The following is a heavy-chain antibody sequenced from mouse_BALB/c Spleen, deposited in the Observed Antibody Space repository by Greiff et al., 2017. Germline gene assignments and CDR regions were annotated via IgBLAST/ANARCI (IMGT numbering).Heavy chain of an antibody. Sequence: EVKLEESGPGLVKPSQSLSLTCTVTGYSITSDYAWNWIRQFPGNKLEWMGYISYSGSTSYNPSLKSRISITRDTSKNQFFLQLNSVTTEDTATYYCARERYGSPFDYWGQGTTLTVSS. V-gene: IGHV3-2*02. CDR2: ISYSGST. CDR3: ARERYGSPFDY. J-gene: IGHJ2*01. D-gene: IGHD1-1*01. CDR1: GYSITSDYA.